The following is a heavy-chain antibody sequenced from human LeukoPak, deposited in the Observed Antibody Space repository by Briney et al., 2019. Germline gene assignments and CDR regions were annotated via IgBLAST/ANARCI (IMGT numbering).Heavy chain of an antibody. CDR1: GYTFTGYY. CDR2: INPNSGGT. J-gene: IGHJ6*03. Sequence: ASVKVSFTASGYTFTGYYMHWVRQAPGQGLEWMGWINPNSGGTNYAQKFQGRVTMTRDTSISTAYMELSRLRSDDTAVYYCARALWKYCSSTSCPPGYYYMDVWGKGTTVTVSS. CDR3: ARALWKYCSSTSCPPGYYYMDV. V-gene: IGHV1-2*02. D-gene: IGHD2-2*01.